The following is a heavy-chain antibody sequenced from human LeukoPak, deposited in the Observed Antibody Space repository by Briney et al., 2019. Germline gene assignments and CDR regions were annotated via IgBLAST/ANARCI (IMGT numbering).Heavy chain of an antibody. Sequence: SETLSLTCTVSGGSISSSSYYWGWIRQPPGKGLEWIGRIYYSGSTYYNPSLKSRVTISVDTSKNQFSLKLSSVTAADTAVYYCARLPYYYGSGGFDPWGQGTLVTVSS. CDR3: ARLPYYYGSGGFDP. V-gene: IGHV4-39*01. CDR1: GGSISSSSYY. D-gene: IGHD3-10*01. CDR2: IYYSGST. J-gene: IGHJ5*02.